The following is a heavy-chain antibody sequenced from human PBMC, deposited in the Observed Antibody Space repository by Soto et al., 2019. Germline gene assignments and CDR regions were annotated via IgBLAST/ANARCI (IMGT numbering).Heavy chain of an antibody. J-gene: IGHJ4*02. CDR1: GFAFGRSW. V-gene: IGHV3-7*01. CDR3: VRDPAFGAVDY. Sequence: EVQLVETGGDLVQPGESLRLSCAASGFAFGRSWMGWVRQAPEKGLEWVAIVNEDGSVNVYMDSVEGRFTISRDNAKNSLYLQMNSRRVDYTSIYYCVRDPAFGAVDYWGQGTLVTVSS. D-gene: IGHD3-10*01. CDR2: VNEDGSVN.